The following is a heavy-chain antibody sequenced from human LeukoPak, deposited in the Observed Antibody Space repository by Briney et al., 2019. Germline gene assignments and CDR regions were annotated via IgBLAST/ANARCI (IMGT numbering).Heavy chain of an antibody. CDR1: GGSISSYY. CDR2: IYTSGST. V-gene: IGHV4-4*07. J-gene: IGHJ4*02. Sequence: SETLSLTCTVSGGSISSYYWSWIRQPAGKGLEWIGRIYTSGSTNYNPSLKSRVTMSVDTSKNQFSLKLSSVTAADTAVYYCAREGASYDSSGYYLYWGQGTLVTVSS. D-gene: IGHD3-22*01. CDR3: AREGASYDSSGYYLY.